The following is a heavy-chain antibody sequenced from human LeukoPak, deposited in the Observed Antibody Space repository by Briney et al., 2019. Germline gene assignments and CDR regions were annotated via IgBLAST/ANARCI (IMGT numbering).Heavy chain of an antibody. CDR1: GYSFISYW. CDR3: ATGARPGIAVAGTPYYYGMDV. J-gene: IGHJ6*02. D-gene: IGHD6-13*01. Sequence: GESLKISCKGSGYSFISYWIGWVRQMPGKGLEWMGIIYPGDSDTRYSPSFQGQVTISADKSISTAYLQWSSLKASDTAMYYCATGARPGIAVAGTPYYYGMDVWGQGTTVTVSS. CDR2: IYPGDSDT. V-gene: IGHV5-51*01.